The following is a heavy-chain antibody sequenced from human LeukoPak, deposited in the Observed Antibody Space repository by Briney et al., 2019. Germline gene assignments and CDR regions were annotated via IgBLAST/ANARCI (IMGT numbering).Heavy chain of an antibody. D-gene: IGHD2-2*01. CDR3: ARGPHGVVVPAAMPNYYYYYMDV. Sequence: SETLSLTCAVYGGSFSGYYWSWIRQPPGKGLEWIGEINHSGSTNYNPFLKSRVTISADTSKNQFSLKLSSVTAADTAVYYCARGPHGVVVPAAMPNYYYYYMDVWGKGTTVTVSS. CDR2: INHSGST. J-gene: IGHJ6*03. V-gene: IGHV4-34*01. CDR1: GGSFSGYY.